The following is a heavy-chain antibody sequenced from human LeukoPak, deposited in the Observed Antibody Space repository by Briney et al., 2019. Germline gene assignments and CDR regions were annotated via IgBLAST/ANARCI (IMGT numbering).Heavy chain of an antibody. CDR1: GGSISSGYYG. CDR3: ARPDYYDSRIDP. D-gene: IGHD3-22*01. Sequence: SQTLSLTCTVSGGSISSGYYGWSWLRQPPWKGLQCIAYMYYSGSTYYNPSLKSRVTITADTSKNQLSLKLSSVTAADTAVYYCARPDYYDSRIDPWGQGILVTVSS. V-gene: IGHV4-30-4*01. J-gene: IGHJ5*02. CDR2: MYYSGST.